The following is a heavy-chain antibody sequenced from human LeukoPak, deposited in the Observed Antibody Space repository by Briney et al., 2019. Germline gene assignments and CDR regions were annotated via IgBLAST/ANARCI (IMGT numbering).Heavy chain of an antibody. D-gene: IGHD4-17*01. V-gene: IGHV3-30*02. CDR1: GFTFSSYG. J-gene: IGHJ4*02. CDR2: IRYDGSNK. CDR3: AKDRDSGDYWQRFDF. Sequence: QAGGSLRLSCAASGFTFSSYGMHWVRQAPGKGLEWVAFIRYDGSNKYYADSVKGRFTISRDISKNTLYLQMNNLRADDTAMYYCAKDRDSGDYWQRFDFWGQGTLVTVSS.